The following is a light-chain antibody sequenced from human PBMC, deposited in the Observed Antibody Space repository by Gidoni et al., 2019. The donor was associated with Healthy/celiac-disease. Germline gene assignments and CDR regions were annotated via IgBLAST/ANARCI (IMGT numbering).Light chain of an antibody. V-gene: IGKV3-20*01. CDR3: QQYAYSPLT. CDR1: VDRSS. CDR2: DAS. J-gene: IGKJ4*01. Sequence: VDRSSLAWYQQNPGQAPRLLIYDASSSATGIPDKLRCSGSGTDFTLTISRLEPEDFVVYCCQQYAYSPLTFXGXTKVXIK.